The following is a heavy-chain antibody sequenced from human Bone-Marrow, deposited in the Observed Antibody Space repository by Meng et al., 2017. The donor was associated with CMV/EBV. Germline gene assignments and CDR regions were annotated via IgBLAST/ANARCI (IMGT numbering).Heavy chain of an antibody. CDR2: TSIYKGDS. CDR3: ARGGGGYYLDF. J-gene: IGHJ4*02. D-gene: IGHD3-10*01. Sequence: ASVKVSCKASGYTFTSYYMHWVRQAPGQGLEWMGWTSIYKGDSSLAKKFQGRVTMTRDTSTRTASMELRSLRSDDTAVYYCARGGGGYYLDFWGQGTLVTVPS. CDR1: GYTFTSYY. V-gene: IGHV1-18*04.